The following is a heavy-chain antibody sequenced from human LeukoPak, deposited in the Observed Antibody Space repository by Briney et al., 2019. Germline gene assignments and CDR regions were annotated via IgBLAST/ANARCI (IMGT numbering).Heavy chain of an antibody. Sequence: GGSLRLSCAASGFTFSSYAMSWVRQAPGKGLEWVSAISGSGGSTYYADSVKGRFTISRDNSKNTLYLQMNSLRAEDTAVYYYAKNARRAVAARTFDYWGQGTLVTVSS. CDR2: ISGSGGST. D-gene: IGHD6-19*01. CDR1: GFTFSSYA. J-gene: IGHJ4*02. CDR3: AKNARRAVAARTFDY. V-gene: IGHV3-23*01.